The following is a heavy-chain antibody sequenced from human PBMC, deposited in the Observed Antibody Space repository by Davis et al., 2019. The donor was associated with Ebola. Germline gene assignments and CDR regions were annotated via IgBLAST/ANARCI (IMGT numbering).Heavy chain of an antibody. D-gene: IGHD2-2*01. V-gene: IGHV4-59*11. Sequence: PSETLSLTCTVSGGSISSHYWSWIRQPPGKGLEWIGYIYYSGSANYNPSLKSRVTISVDTSHQFSLKLTSVTAADTAVYYCARVRGYCSSTSCPAYGMDVWGQGTTVTVSS. CDR2: IYYSGSA. CDR3: ARVRGYCSSTSCPAYGMDV. CDR1: GGSISSHY. J-gene: IGHJ6*02.